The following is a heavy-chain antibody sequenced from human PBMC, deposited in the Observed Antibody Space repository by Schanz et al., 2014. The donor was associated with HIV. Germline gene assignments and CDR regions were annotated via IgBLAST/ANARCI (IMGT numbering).Heavy chain of an antibody. CDR2: ISGSGGTT. D-gene: IGHD2-15*01. Sequence: EVQLLESGGGLVQPGGSLRLSCAASGFSFSSYAMSWVRQAPGKGLEWVSLISGSGGTTYFADSVKGRFTISRDNSKNTLYLQMNSLRAEDTAVYYCALSRPSGYGGSWYFDLWGRGTLVAVSS. CDR1: GFSFSSYA. V-gene: IGHV3-23*01. CDR3: ALSRPSGYGGSWYFDL. J-gene: IGHJ2*01.